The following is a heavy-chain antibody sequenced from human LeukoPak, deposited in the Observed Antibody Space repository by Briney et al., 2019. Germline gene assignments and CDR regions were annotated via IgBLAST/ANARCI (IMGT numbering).Heavy chain of an antibody. CDR3: AKWGDYDVLTGYYGPDY. Sequence: GASLRLSCAASGFTFSNYAMSWVRQAPGEGLEWVSAILGSGGSTYYADSVKGRFTLSRDNSKSTLYLQMNSLRAEDTALYYCAKWGDYDVLTGYYGPDYWGQGTLVTVSS. D-gene: IGHD3-9*01. CDR1: GFTFSNYA. J-gene: IGHJ4*02. V-gene: IGHV3-23*01. CDR2: ILGSGGST.